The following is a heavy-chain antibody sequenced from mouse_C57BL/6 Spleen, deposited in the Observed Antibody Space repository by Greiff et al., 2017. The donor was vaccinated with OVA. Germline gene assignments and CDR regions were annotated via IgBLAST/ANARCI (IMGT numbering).Heavy chain of an antibody. CDR3: AREGRGGDYFDY. CDR2: IYPRSGNT. CDR1: GYTFTSYG. D-gene: IGHD3-3*01. V-gene: IGHV1-81*01. J-gene: IGHJ2*01. Sequence: QVQLKQSGAELARPGASVNLSCKASGYTFTSYGISWVKQRTGQGLEWIGEIYPRSGNTYYNEKFKGKATLTADKSSSTAYMELRSLTSEDSAVYFCAREGRGGDYFDYWGQGTTLTVSS.